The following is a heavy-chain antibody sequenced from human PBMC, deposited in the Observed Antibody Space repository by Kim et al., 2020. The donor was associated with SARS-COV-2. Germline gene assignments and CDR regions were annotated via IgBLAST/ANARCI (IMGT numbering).Heavy chain of an antibody. V-gene: IGHV3-7*03. J-gene: IGHJ2*01. CDR2: K. Sequence: KYYVDSVKGRFTISRDNAKNSLYLQMNSLRAEDTAVYYCVSVVTPWYFDLWGRGTLVTVSS. CDR3: VSVVTPWYFDL. D-gene: IGHD2-21*02.